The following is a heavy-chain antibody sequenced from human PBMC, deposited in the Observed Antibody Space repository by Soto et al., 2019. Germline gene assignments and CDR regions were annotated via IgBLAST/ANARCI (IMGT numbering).Heavy chain of an antibody. J-gene: IGHJ4*02. V-gene: IGHV3-23*01. D-gene: IGHD2-15*01. Sequence: EVQLLESRGGLVQPGGPLRLTCAASGFTFSSYAMSWVRQAPGKGLEWVSAISGSGGSTYYADSVKGRFTISRDNSKNTLYLQMNSLRAEDTAVYYCARGNCSGGSCYEFDYCSQGTLVTVSS. CDR1: GFTFSSYA. CDR3: ARGNCSGGSCYEFDY. CDR2: ISGSGGST.